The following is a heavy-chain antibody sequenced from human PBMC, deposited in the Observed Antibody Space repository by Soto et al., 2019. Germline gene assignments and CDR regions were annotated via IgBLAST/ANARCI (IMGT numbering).Heavy chain of an antibody. J-gene: IGHJ4*02. CDR1: GYTFTSYA. D-gene: IGHD6-13*01. CDR2: ISAYNGNT. CDR3: ARDAPPAAY. V-gene: IGHV1-18*01. Sequence: QVQLVQSGAEVKKPGASVKVSCKASGYTFTSYAISWVRQAPGQGLEWMGWISAYNGNTNYAQKLQGRVTMTTDTATRTAYLALRSPSPDDAAVSYWARDAPPAAYWGQGALVTVSS.